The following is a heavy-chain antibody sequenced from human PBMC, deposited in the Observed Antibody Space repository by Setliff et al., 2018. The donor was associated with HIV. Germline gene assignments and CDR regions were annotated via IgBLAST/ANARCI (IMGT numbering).Heavy chain of an antibody. CDR2: VGAVGAPT. CDR3: AKVFDYGIDGFDI. D-gene: IGHD4-17*01. CDR1: GFNFNSYA. J-gene: IGHJ3*02. Sequence: GGSLRLSCAASGFNFNSYAMGWARQAPGKGLEWVSTVGAVGAPTHYAESVKGRFTISKDNSKDTLYLQMSGLRDEDTALYYCAKVFDYGIDGFDIWGQG. V-gene: IGHV3-23*01.